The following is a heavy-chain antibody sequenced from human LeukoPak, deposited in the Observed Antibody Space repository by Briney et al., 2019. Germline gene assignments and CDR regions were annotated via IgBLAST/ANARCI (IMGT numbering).Heavy chain of an antibody. CDR2: ISSSNSYI. Sequence: GGSLRLSCAASGFTFSSYSMNWVRQAPGKGLEWVSSISSSNSYIYNADSVKGRFTISRDNAKNTLYLQMNSLRADDTAVYFCAFPMTIVTPGSFDIWGQGTMVTVST. V-gene: IGHV3-21*01. CDR1: GFTFSSYS. D-gene: IGHD4-17*01. CDR3: AFPMTIVTPGSFDI. J-gene: IGHJ3*02.